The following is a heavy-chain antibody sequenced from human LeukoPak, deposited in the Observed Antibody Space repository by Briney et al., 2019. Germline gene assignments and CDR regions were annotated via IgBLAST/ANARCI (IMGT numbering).Heavy chain of an antibody. J-gene: IGHJ4*02. CDR1: GFTFSSYS. V-gene: IGHV3-21*01. CDR3: ARDLGPTALTYYDFWSGYPIDY. Sequence: GGSLRLSCAASGFTFSSYSMNWVRQAPGKGLEWVSSISSSSSYIYYADSVKGRFTISRDNAKNSLYLQMYSLRAEDTAVYYCARDLGPTALTYYDFWSGYPIDYWGQGTLVTVSS. D-gene: IGHD3-3*01. CDR2: ISSSSSYI.